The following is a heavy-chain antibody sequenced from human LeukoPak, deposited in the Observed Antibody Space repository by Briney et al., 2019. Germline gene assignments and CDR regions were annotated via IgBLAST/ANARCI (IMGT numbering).Heavy chain of an antibody. Sequence: ASVKVSCKASGYTFTSYDINWVRQATGQGLAWMGWMNPNSGNTGYAQKFQGRVTMTKNTSITTAYMELNSLRSEDTAVYYCARALSWTTDSYYYMDVWGKGTTVTVSS. CDR1: GYTFTSYD. J-gene: IGHJ6*03. CDR3: ARALSWTTDSYYYMDV. D-gene: IGHD3/OR15-3a*01. V-gene: IGHV1-8*01. CDR2: MNPNSGNT.